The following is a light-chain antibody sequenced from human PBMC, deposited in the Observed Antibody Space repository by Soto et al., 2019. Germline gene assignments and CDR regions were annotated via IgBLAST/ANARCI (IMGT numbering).Light chain of an antibody. CDR3: QHYGSSPPLT. CDR1: QTISSSF. CDR2: GAS. J-gene: IGKJ4*01. Sequence: EFVLTQSPGTLSLSPGDRATLSCRASQTISSSFLAWYQQKPGQAPRLLIYGASRRPTGVPDRFSGSGSGTDFTLIISGLRPEDCAVYYCQHYGSSPPLTFGGGTKVEI. V-gene: IGKV3-20*01.